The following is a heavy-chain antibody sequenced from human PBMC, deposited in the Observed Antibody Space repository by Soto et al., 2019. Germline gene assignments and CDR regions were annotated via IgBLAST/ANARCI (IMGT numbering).Heavy chain of an antibody. J-gene: IGHJ4*02. CDR1: GGSISSSSYY. D-gene: IGHD5-12*01. CDR2: IYYSGST. CDR3: VGWLRFRIDY. V-gene: IGHV4-39*01. Sequence: PSETLSLTCTVSGGSISSSSYYWGWIRQPPGKGLEWIGSIYYSGSTYYNPSLKSRVTISVDTSKNQFSLKLSSVTAADTAVYYCVGWLRFRIDYWGQGTLVTVS.